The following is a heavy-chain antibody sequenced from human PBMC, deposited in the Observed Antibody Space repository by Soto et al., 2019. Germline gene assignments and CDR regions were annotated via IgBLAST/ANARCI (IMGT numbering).Heavy chain of an antibody. J-gene: IGHJ5*02. CDR2: IYYSGST. CDR1: GGSISSYY. Sequence: SETLSLTCTVSGGSISSYYWSWIRQPPGKGLEWIGYIYYSGSTNYNPSLKSRVTISVDTSKNQFSLKLCSVTAADTAVYYCARVVYREYDCSSTSCYMPLGWFDPWGQGTLVTVSS. CDR3: ARVVYREYDCSSTSCYMPLGWFDP. V-gene: IGHV4-59*01. D-gene: IGHD2-2*02.